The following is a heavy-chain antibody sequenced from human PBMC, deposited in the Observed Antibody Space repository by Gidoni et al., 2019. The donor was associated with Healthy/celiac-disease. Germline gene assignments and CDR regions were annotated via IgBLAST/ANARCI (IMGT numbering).Heavy chain of an antibody. V-gene: IGHV3-9*01. D-gene: IGHD3-22*01. CDR2: ISWNSGSI. Sequence: EVQLVESGGGLVQPGRSLRLSCAASGFTFDDYAMHWFRQAPGKGLEWVSGISWNSGSIGYADSVKGRFTISRDNAKNSLYLQMNSLRAEDTALYYCAKEWYYDSSGFDYWGQGTLVTVSS. CDR3: AKEWYYDSSGFDY. CDR1: GFTFDDYA. J-gene: IGHJ4*02.